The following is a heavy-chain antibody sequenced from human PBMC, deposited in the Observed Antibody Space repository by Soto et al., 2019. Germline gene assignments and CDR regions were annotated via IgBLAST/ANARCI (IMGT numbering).Heavy chain of an antibody. CDR3: ARNLPYYDILTGYSKNYGMDV. Sequence: KQSQTLSLTCTVSGGSISSYYWSWIRQPPGKGLEWIGYIYYSGSTNYNPSLKSRVTISVDTSKNQFSLKLSSVTAADTAVYYCARNLPYYDILTGYSKNYGMDVWGQGTTVTVSS. V-gene: IGHV4-59*01. CDR2: IYYSGST. J-gene: IGHJ6*02. CDR1: GGSISSYY. D-gene: IGHD3-9*01.